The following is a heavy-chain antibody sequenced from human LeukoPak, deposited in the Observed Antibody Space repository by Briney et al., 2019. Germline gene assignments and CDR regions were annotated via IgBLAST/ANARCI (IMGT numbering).Heavy chain of an antibody. D-gene: IGHD1-7*01. Sequence: GGSLRLSCAASGFTFSSYAMHWVRQAPGKGLEWVAVISYDGSNKYYADSVKGRFTISRDNSKNTLYLQMNSLRAEDTAVYYCAREQNYLLDYWGQGTLVTVSS. V-gene: IGHV3-30-3*01. CDR1: GFTFSSYA. J-gene: IGHJ4*02. CDR2: ISYDGSNK. CDR3: AREQNYLLDY.